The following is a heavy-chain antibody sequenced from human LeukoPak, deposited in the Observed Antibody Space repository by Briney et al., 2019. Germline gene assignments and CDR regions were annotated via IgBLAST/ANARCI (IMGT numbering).Heavy chain of an antibody. D-gene: IGHD3-22*01. V-gene: IGHV5-10-1*01. CDR1: GYSFTSYW. CDR3: ARRGSSGYYADTFDI. CDR2: IDPSDSYT. Sequence: KSGESLKISCKVSGYSFTSYWISWVRQMPGKGLEWMGRIDPSDSYTNYRPSFQGHVTISADKSISTAYLQWSSLKASGTAVYYCARRGSSGYYADTFDIWGRGTMVTVSS. J-gene: IGHJ3*02.